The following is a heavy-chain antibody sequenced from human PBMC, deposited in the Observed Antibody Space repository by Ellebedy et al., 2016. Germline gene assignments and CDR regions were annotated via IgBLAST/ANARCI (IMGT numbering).Heavy chain of an antibody. J-gene: IGHJ4*02. CDR3: ARRTVTMVRGVTMGDY. V-gene: IGHV4-59*12. D-gene: IGHD3-10*01. CDR1: GGSISSYY. Sequence: SETLSLXXTVSGGSISSYYWSWIRQPPGKGLEWIGYIYYSGSTNYNPSLKSRVTISVDTSKNQFSLKLSSVTAADTAVYYCARRTVTMVRGVTMGDYWGQGTLVTVSS. CDR2: IYYSGST.